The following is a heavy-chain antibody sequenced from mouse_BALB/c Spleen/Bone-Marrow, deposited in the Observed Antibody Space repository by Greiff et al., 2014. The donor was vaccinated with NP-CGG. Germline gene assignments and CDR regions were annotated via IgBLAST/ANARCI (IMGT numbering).Heavy chain of an antibody. J-gene: IGHJ1*01. V-gene: IGHV5-6-5*01. Sequence: EVMLVESGGGLVKPGESLKLSCAASGFTFSSYAMSWVRQTPEKRLEWVASISSGGSTYYPDSVKGRFTISRDNVRNILYLQMSSLRSEDTAMYYCARVTDTFYYGSSYWYFDVWGAGTTVTVSS. CDR2: ISSGGST. D-gene: IGHD1-1*01. CDR1: GFTFSSYA. CDR3: ARVTDTFYYGSSYWYFDV.